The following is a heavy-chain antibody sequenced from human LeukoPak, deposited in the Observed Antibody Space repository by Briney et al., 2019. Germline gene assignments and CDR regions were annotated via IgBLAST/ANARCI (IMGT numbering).Heavy chain of an antibody. CDR2: IKSKTDGGTT. CDR3: TTDDSYYYGAAWFDY. J-gene: IGHJ4*02. Sequence: SWVRQAPGKGLEWVGRIKSKTDGGTTDYAAPVKGRFTISRDDSKNTLYLQMNSLKTEDTAVYYCTTDDSYYYGAAWFDYWGQGTLVTVSS. D-gene: IGHD3-10*01. V-gene: IGHV3-15*01.